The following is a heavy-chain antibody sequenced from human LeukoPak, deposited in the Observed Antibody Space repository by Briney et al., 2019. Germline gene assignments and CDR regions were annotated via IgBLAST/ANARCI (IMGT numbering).Heavy chain of an antibody. CDR3: ARQPRSGNFYYSGLDV. V-gene: IGHV4-39*01. J-gene: IGHJ6*02. CDR2: MYYSGSA. Sequence: MSSETLSLTCTVSGGSISSSSYYWGWIRQPPGKGLEWIGSMYYSGSAYYNPSLKSRVTISKDTSKNQFSLKLNSVTAADTAVYYCARQPRSGNFYYSGLDVWGQGTTVTVSS. D-gene: IGHD1-26*01. CDR1: GGSISSSSYY.